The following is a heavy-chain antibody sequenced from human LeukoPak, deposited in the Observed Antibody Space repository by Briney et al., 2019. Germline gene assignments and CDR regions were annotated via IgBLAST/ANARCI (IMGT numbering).Heavy chain of an antibody. V-gene: IGHV1-69*13. CDR3: ARVENYDSSGYYYY. J-gene: IGHJ4*02. D-gene: IGHD3-22*01. CDR2: IIPIFGTA. CDR1: GGTFSSYA. Sequence: SVKVSCKASGGTFSSYAISWVRQAPGQGLEWMGGIIPIFGTANYAQKFQGRVTITADESTSTAYMELSSLRSEDTAVYYCARVENYDSSGYYYYWGQGTLVTVSS.